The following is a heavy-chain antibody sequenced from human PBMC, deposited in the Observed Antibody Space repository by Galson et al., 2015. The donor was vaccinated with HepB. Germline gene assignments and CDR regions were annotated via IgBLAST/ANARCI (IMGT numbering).Heavy chain of an antibody. Sequence: SLRLSCAASGFTVSSNYMSWVRQAPGKGLEWVSVIYSGGSTYYADSVKGRFTISRHNSKNTLYLQMNSLRAEDTAVYYCARSEQQLGVGAFDIWGQGTMVTVSS. CDR3: ARSEQQLGVGAFDI. D-gene: IGHD6-13*01. J-gene: IGHJ3*02. CDR1: GFTVSSNY. CDR2: IYSGGST. V-gene: IGHV3-53*04.